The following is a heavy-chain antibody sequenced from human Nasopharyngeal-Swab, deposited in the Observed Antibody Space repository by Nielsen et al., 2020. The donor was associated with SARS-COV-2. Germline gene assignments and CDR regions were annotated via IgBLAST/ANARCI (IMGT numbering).Heavy chain of an antibody. CDR2: ISYEGSKK. J-gene: IGHJ3*02. V-gene: IGHV3-30*18. Sequence: GGSLRLSSTASGFSFNNYGMHWVRQAPGKGLEWVAVISYEGSKKFYAESVEGRFTISRDYSKSTLYLQMDSLRTEDTAMYYCAKANVLFWFGQFKNDGFDIWGQGTMVAVSS. CDR3: AKANVLFWFGQFKNDGFDI. CDR1: GFSFNNYG. D-gene: IGHD3-10*01.